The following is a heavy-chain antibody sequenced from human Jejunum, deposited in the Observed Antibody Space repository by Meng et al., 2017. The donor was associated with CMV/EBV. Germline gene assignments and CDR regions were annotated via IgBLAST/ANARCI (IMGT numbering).Heavy chain of an antibody. V-gene: IGHV3-66*01. CDR1: EFTVSNNY. Sequence: EVQLVESGGGLVQTGGSLRLSSAAAEFTVSNNYMAWVRQAPGKGLEWVSVIYSGGSTYYGDSVKDRFTISRDTSKNTVYLQMDSLRAEDTAVYYCARGAGSSSSRRYLDYWGQGTLVSVSS. D-gene: IGHD6-6*01. CDR2: IYSGGST. CDR3: ARGAGSSSSRRYLDY. J-gene: IGHJ4*03.